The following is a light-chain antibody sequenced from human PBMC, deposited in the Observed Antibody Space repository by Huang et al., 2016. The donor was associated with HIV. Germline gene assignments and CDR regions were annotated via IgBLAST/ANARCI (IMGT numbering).Light chain of an antibody. CDR3: QQTYSTHWT. V-gene: IGKV1-39*01. CDR1: QSISNY. Sequence: DIQMTQSPSSLSASVRDRVTITCRASQSISNYLNWYQQKPGKAPKLLIYSASSLQSGVPSRFNGSGSGTDFTLTISNLQPEDFATYYCQQTYSTHWTFGQGTKVEIK. J-gene: IGKJ1*01. CDR2: SAS.